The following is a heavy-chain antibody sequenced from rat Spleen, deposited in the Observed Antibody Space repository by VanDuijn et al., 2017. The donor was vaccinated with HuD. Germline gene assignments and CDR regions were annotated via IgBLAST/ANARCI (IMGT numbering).Heavy chain of an antibody. V-gene: IGHV5-7*01. CDR3: TRRETSFDY. CDR1: GLSFSNYD. J-gene: IGHJ2*01. CDR2: ISYDGTAT. Sequence: EVQLVESGGGAVQPGRSMKLSCAASGLSFSNYDMAWVRQAPTKGLEWVASISYDGTATYYRDSVKGRFTISRDNAKSTLYLQMDSLRSEDTASYYCTRRETSFDYWGQGVMVIVSS.